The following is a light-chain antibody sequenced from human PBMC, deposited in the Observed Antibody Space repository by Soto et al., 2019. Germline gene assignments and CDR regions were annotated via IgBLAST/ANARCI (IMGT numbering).Light chain of an antibody. V-gene: IGKV3-15*01. J-gene: IGKJ5*01. CDR3: QQYKSWPPIS. CDR1: QTVPSR. Sequence: EIVMTQSPATLSVSPGEGVTLSCMASQTVPSRIAWYQQKPGQAPSLLIYGASTRATGVPDRFSGTGSGTEFTLTISSLKSEDYAVYYCQQYKSWPPISFGQGTRLEI. CDR2: GAS.